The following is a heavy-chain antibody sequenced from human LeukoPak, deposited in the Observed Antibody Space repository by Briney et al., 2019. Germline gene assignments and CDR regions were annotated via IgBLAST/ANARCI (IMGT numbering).Heavy chain of an antibody. CDR1: GFTFSCYA. V-gene: IGHV3-23*01. D-gene: IGHD3-10*01. Sequence: PGGSLRLSCAASGFTFSCYAMSWVRQAPGKGLQWVSAISRGGDSPYYADSVKGRFTISRDNSRNTLYLQMNSLRAEDTAIYYCAKEVYGSGPYYLDYWGQGTLVTVSS. CDR2: ISRGGDSP. CDR3: AKEVYGSGPYYLDY. J-gene: IGHJ4*02.